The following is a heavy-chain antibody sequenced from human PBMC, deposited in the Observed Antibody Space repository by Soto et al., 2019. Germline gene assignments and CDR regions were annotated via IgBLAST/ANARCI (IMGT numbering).Heavy chain of an antibody. J-gene: IGHJ5*02. CDR2: THYRSKWYN. V-gene: IGHV6-1*01. D-gene: IGHD1-26*01. Sequence: SQTLSLTCAISGDSVSSNSAAWNWIRQSPSRGLEWLGRTHYRSKWYNDYAVSVKSRVTINPDTSKNQFSLQLNSVTPEDTAVYYCARDPTYIVGDTRPRGVWFDPWGQGTLVTVSS. CDR3: ARDPTYIVGDTRPRGVWFDP. CDR1: GDSVSSNSAA.